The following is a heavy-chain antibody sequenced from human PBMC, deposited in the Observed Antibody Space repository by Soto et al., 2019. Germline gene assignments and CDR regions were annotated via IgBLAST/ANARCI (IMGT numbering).Heavy chain of an antibody. J-gene: IGHJ6*02. D-gene: IGHD2-2*01. CDR3: AKDREARRYCSSTSCARGMDV. Sequence: GGSLRLSCAASGFTFSSYGMHWVRQAPGKGLEWVAVISYDGSNKYYADSVKGRFTISRDNSKNTLYLQMNSLRAEDPVVYYCAKDREARRYCSSTSCARGMDVWGQGTTVTVSS. CDR2: ISYDGSNK. V-gene: IGHV3-30*18. CDR1: GFTFSSYG.